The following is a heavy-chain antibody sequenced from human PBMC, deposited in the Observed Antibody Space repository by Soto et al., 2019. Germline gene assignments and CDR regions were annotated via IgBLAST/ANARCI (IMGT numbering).Heavy chain of an antibody. V-gene: IGHV1-69*02. CDR2: IIPILGIA. D-gene: IGHD3-10*01. Sequence: QVQLVQSGAEVKKPGSSVKVSCKASGGTFSSYTISWVRQAPGQGLEWMGRIIPILGIANYAQKFQGRVTXTXXNSTSTAYMELSSLRSEDTAVYYCARFRGSYGMDVWGQGTTVTVCS. CDR3: ARFRGSYGMDV. J-gene: IGHJ6*02. CDR1: GGTFSSYT.